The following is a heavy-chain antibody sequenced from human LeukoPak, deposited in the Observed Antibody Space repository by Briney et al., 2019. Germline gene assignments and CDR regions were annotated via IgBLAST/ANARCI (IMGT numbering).Heavy chain of an antibody. D-gene: IGHD3-3*01. CDR1: GGSISSYY. CDR2: IYYSGST. CDR3: ARDDGFFGVVPPPKYYYGMGV. J-gene: IGHJ6*02. V-gene: IGHV4-59*12. Sequence: PSETLSLTCTVSGGSISSYYWSWIRQPPGKGLEWIEYIYYSGSTYYNPSLKSRVTISVDTSKNQFSLKLSSVTAADTAVYYCARDDGFFGVVPPPKYYYGMGVWGQGTTVTVSS.